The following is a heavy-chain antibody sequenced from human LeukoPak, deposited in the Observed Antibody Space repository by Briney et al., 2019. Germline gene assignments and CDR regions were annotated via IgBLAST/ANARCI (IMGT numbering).Heavy chain of an antibody. Sequence: PGGSLRLSCRGSGFTFGDHAMSWVCPAPGKGLGRVGFIRSKAYRGTTEYAASVKGRFTISRDDSASIAYLQMNSLKTEDTAVYYCARGPIQLWIHNAMDVWGQGTTVTVAS. D-gene: IGHD5-18*01. V-gene: IGHV3-49*04. J-gene: IGHJ6*02. CDR1: GFTFGDHA. CDR3: ARGPIQLWIHNAMDV. CDR2: IRSKAYRGTT.